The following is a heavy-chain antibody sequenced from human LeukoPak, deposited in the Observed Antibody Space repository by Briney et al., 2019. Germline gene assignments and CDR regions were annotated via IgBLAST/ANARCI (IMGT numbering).Heavy chain of an antibody. Sequence: GGSLRLSCTASGLTVSSNYMSWVRQAPGKGLEWVSEIYSDGTTYYAASVKGRFSISRDNSKNTVYLQMNSLRVEDTAVYYCARDVRWSYYGSGRPRNWFDPWGQGTLVTVSS. CDR1: GLTVSSNY. V-gene: IGHV3-53*01. CDR3: ARDVRWSYYGSGRPRNWFDP. CDR2: IYSDGTT. J-gene: IGHJ5*02. D-gene: IGHD3-10*01.